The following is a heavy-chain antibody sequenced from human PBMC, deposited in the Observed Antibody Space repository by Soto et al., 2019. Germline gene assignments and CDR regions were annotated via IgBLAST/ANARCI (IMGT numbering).Heavy chain of an antibody. D-gene: IGHD3-10*01. V-gene: IGHV1-69*12. Sequence: QVQLVQSGAEVKKPGSSVKVSCKASGGTFSSYAISWVRQAPGQGLEWMGGIIPIFGTANYAQKFQGRVTITADEATSTAYIELISLRSVDTAVYYCASDYFYGSVAKQGYFDYWGQGTLVTVSS. CDR1: GGTFSSYA. CDR3: ASDYFYGSVAKQGYFDY. J-gene: IGHJ4*02. CDR2: IIPIFGTA.